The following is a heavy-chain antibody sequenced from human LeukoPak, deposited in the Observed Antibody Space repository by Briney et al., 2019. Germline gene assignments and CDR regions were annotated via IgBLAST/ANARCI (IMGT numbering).Heavy chain of an antibody. J-gene: IGHJ4*02. Sequence: GGSLRLSCSASGFTFSSYAMHWVRQAPGKGLEYVSAISSNGGSTYYADSVKGRFTISRDNSKNTLYLQMSSLRAEDTAVYYCVKGGFGQGITMVRGAVGFDYWGQGTLVTVSS. CDR3: VKGGFGQGITMVRGAVGFDY. CDR2: ISSNGGST. D-gene: IGHD3-10*01. CDR1: GFTFSSYA. V-gene: IGHV3-64D*06.